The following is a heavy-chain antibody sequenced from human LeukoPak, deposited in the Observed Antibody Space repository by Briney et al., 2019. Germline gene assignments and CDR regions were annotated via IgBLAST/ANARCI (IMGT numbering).Heavy chain of an antibody. D-gene: IGHD2-15*01. CDR3: ARANNSSWHN. CDR2: IKPDGSAE. Sequence: GTSLRLSCATSGFTFSNYGMHWVRHAPGRGLEWVANIKPDGSAEYYAASVKGRFTVSRDNAKNSLYLQMTSLRVEDTAIYYCARANNSSWHNWGQGALVTVSS. J-gene: IGHJ4*02. V-gene: IGHV3-7*01. CDR1: GFTFSNYG.